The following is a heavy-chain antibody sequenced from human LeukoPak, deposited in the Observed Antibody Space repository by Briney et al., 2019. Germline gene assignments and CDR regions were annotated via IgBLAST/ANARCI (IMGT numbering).Heavy chain of an antibody. J-gene: IGHJ4*02. CDR3: AKLTTFGVVIIRKYYFDY. D-gene: IGHD3-3*01. V-gene: IGHV3-23*01. Sequence: GGSLRLSCAASGFTFSSYAMSWVRQAPGKGLEWVSAISGSGGSTYYADSVKGRFTISRDNSKNTLYQQMNSLRAEDTAVYYCAKLTTFGVVIIRKYYFDYWGQGTLVTVSS. CDR2: ISGSGGST. CDR1: GFTFSSYA.